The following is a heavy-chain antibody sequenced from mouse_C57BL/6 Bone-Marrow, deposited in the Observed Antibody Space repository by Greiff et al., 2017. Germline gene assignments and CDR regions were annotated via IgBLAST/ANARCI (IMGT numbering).Heavy chain of an antibody. J-gene: IGHJ1*03. Sequence: QVQLQQPGAELVKPGASVKLSCKASGYTFTSYWMHWVKQRPGRGLEWIGRIDPNSGGTKYNEKFKSKATLTVDKPSSTAYMQLSSLTSEDSAVFDCARCGDYYGSSPTPYFDVWGTGTTVTVSS. CDR1: GYTFTSYW. D-gene: IGHD1-1*01. V-gene: IGHV1-72*01. CDR3: ARCGDYYGSSPTPYFDV. CDR2: IDPNSGGT.